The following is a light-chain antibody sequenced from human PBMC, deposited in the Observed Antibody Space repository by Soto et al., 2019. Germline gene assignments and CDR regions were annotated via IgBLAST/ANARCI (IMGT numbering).Light chain of an antibody. J-gene: IGLJ2*01. CDR2: DVT. V-gene: IGLV2-14*03. CDR3: NSFISSTTPLV. CDR1: SSDVGGYEY. Sequence: QSALTQPASVSGSPGQSITISCTGTSSDVGGYEYVSWYQQHPGKAPKLIIYDVTNRPSGVSGRFSGSKSGNTACLTISGLQAEDEADYYCNSFISSTTPLVFGGWTKLTVL.